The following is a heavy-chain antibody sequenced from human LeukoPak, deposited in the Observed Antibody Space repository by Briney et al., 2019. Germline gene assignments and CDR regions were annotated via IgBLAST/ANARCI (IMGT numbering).Heavy chain of an antibody. D-gene: IGHD3-10*01. CDR1: GFTFSSYA. J-gene: IGHJ4*02. V-gene: IGHV3-30*04. CDR3: ARAFTPGIRKALWIGDSL. Sequence: GGSLRLSCAASGFTFSSYAMHWVRQAPGKGLEWLAVVTAHGLDKFYASSVRGRFTISKDTSKNTLSLQMNSLRSDDSGVYYCARAFTPGIRKALWIGDSLWDQGTLVTVSS. CDR2: VTAHGLDK.